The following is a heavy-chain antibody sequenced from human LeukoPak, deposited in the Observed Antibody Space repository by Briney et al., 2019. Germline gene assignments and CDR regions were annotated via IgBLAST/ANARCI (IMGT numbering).Heavy chain of an antibody. V-gene: IGHV3-11*04. Sequence: PGGSLRLSCAASGFTFSDYYMSWIRQAPGKGLEWVSYISSSGSTIYYADSVKGRFTISRDNSKNTLYLQMNSLRAEDTAVYYCARDNSGSYSFVDYWGQGTLVTVSS. CDR2: ISSSGSTI. CDR1: GFTFSDYY. D-gene: IGHD3-10*01. CDR3: ARDNSGSYSFVDY. J-gene: IGHJ4*02.